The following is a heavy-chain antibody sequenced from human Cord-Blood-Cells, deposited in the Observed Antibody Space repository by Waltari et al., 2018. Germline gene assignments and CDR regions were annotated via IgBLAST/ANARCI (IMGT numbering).Heavy chain of an antibody. D-gene: IGHD1-26*01. J-gene: IGHJ4*02. Sequence: QVQLVQSGAEVKKPGASVKVSCKVSGYTLTELSMHWVRQAPGKGLEWMGRVYPEDGEAIYAQKFQGRVTMTEDASADTAYMELSSLRSEDTAVYYCATASEWELDYWGQGTLVTVSS. CDR1: GYTLTELS. V-gene: IGHV1-24*01. CDR2: VYPEDGEA. CDR3: ATASEWELDY.